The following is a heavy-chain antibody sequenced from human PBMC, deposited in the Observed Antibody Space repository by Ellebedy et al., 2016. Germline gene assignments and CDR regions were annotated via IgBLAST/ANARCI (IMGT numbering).Heavy chain of an antibody. CDR3: ARPASVAARPVAFDL. D-gene: IGHD6-25*01. CDR2: VSFSGT. J-gene: IGHJ3*01. Sequence: SETLSLTCAVSGGSITRSTYYWVWIRQPPGKGLEWIGAVSFSGTYYNPSLKSRVTMSLDTSTNQLSLRLISVTLADAAVYYCARPASVAARPVAFDLWGQGTPVTVSS. V-gene: IGHV4-39*01. CDR1: GGSITRSTYY.